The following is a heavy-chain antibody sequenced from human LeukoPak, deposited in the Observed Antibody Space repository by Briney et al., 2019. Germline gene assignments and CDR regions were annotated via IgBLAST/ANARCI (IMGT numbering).Heavy chain of an antibody. J-gene: IGHJ4*02. Sequence: ASVTVSCKASGYTFTGYYMHWVRQAPGQGLEWMGWINPNSGGTNYAQKFQGRVTMTRDTSTSTAYMELSRLRSDDTAVYYCARAERGVVPAAIYWGQGTLVTVSS. CDR3: ARAERGVVPAAIY. V-gene: IGHV1-2*02. CDR2: INPNSGGT. D-gene: IGHD2-2*01. CDR1: GYTFTGYY.